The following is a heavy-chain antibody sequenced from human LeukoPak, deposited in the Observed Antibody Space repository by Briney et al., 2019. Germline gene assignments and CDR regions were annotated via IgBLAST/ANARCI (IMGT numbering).Heavy chain of an antibody. CDR1: GGSISSSH. Sequence: SETLSLTCSVSGGSISSSHWSWIRKTPGKGLEWIGQIYYSGATTYNPSLLTRVIISLDTSKNQFSLNLTSATAADTAMYFCATDGGGSAWTHWGQGILVTVSS. J-gene: IGHJ4*02. CDR3: ATDGGGSAWTH. V-gene: IGHV4-59*01. D-gene: IGHD3/OR15-3a*01. CDR2: IYYSGAT.